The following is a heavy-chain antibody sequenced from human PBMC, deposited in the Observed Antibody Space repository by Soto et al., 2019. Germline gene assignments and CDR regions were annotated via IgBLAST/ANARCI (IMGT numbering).Heavy chain of an antibody. V-gene: IGHV4-31*03. Sequence: PSETLSLTCTVSGGSISSGGYYWSWIRQHPGKGLEWIGYIYYSGSTYYNPSLKSRVTISVDTSKNQFSPKLSSVTAADTAVYYCARVLRAGWFDPWGQGTLVTVSS. J-gene: IGHJ5*02. D-gene: IGHD2-15*01. CDR1: GGSISSGGYY. CDR3: ARVLRAGWFDP. CDR2: IYYSGST.